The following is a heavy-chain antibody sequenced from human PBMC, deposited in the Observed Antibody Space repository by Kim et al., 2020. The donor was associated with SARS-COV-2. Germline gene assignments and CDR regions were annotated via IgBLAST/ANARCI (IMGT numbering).Heavy chain of an antibody. CDR2: ISYDGSNK. CDR3: AKQTPEEVSRYSSGRFIDY. CDR1: GFTFSSYG. Sequence: GGSLRLSCAASGFTFSSYGMHWVRQAPGKGLEWVAVISYDGSNKYYADSVKGRFTISRDNSKNTLYLQMNSLRAEDTAVYYCAKQTPEEVSRYSSGRFIDYWGQGTLVTVSS. J-gene: IGHJ4*02. V-gene: IGHV3-30*18. D-gene: IGHD6-19*01.